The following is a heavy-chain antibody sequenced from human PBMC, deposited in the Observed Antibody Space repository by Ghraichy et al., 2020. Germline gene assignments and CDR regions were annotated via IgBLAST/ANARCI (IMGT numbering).Heavy chain of an antibody. CDR2: ISYDGSNK. V-gene: IGHV3-30-3*01. Sequence: GGSLRLSCAASGFTLSSYAMHWVRQAPGKGLEWVAVISYDGSNKYYADSVKGRFTISRDNSKNTLYLQMNSLRAEDTAVYYCARPRTITELEQWLVRAFPVYYYYGMDVWGQGTTVTVSS. CDR1: GFTLSSYA. CDR3: ARPRTITELEQWLVRAFPVYYYYGMDV. J-gene: IGHJ6*02. D-gene: IGHD6-19*01.